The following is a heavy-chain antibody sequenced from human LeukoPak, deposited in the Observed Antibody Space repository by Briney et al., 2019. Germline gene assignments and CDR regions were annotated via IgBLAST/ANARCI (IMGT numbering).Heavy chain of an antibody. J-gene: IGHJ6*02. Sequence: ASVKVSCKASGYTFTSYGISWVRQAPGQGLEWMGWISAYNGNTNYAQKLQGRVTMTRDTSTSTAYMELRSLRSDDTAVYYCARDPLWFGESTPNYYYYYGMDVWGQGTTVTVSS. V-gene: IGHV1-18*01. CDR2: ISAYNGNT. CDR1: GYTFTSYG. CDR3: ARDPLWFGESTPNYYYYYGMDV. D-gene: IGHD3-10*01.